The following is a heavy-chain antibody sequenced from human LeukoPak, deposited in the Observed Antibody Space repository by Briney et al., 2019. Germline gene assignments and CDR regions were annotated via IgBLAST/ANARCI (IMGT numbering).Heavy chain of an antibody. CDR3: ARGRGGSYSYYMDV. V-gene: IGHV1-2*02. Sequence: ASVKVSRKASGYTFTGYYMHWVRQAPGQGLEWMGWINPNSGGTNYAQKFQGRVTMTRDTSISTAYMELSRLRSDDTAVYYCARGRGGSYSYYMDVWGKGTTVTVSS. J-gene: IGHJ6*03. CDR1: GYTFTGYY. CDR2: INPNSGGT. D-gene: IGHD1-26*01.